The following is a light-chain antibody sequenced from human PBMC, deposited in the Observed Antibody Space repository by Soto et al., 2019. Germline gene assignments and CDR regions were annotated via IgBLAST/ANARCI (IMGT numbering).Light chain of an antibody. CDR1: QDISSY. V-gene: IGKV1-12*01. CDR2: AAS. J-gene: IGKJ4*02. CDR3: QQADSFPLT. Sequence: DIQMTQSPSSVSASVGDRVTITCRASQDISSYLAWYQHTPGKAPNLLIYAASILQSGVPSRFSGSGSGTDFTLTISNLQPEDFATDYCQQADSFPLTLGGGTKVEIK.